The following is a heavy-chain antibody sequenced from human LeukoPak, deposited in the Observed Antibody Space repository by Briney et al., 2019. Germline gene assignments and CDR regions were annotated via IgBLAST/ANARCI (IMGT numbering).Heavy chain of an antibody. CDR3: AKEDVSDPTTGFGP. Sequence: GGSLRLSCAASGFTFSSYAMSWVRQAPEKGLEWVSAISGGGDNTYYAASVMGRFTISRDNSKNTLYLQMNSLRVEDTAIYYCAKEDVSDPTTGFGPWGQGTLVTVSS. D-gene: IGHD1-1*01. CDR1: GFTFSSYA. J-gene: IGHJ5*02. V-gene: IGHV3-23*01. CDR2: ISGGGDNT.